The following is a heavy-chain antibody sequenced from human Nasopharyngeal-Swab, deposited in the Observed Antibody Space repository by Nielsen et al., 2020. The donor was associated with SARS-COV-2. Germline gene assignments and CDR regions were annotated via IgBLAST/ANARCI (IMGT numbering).Heavy chain of an antibody. J-gene: IGHJ5*02. V-gene: IGHV2-5*02. CDR3: AHNQHWGGYEQQWLIPADWFDP. Sequence: GPTLVKPPQTLTLTCTFSRISLSTSGVGVGWIRQPPGKALEWLTLIYWDDDKRYSPSLKSRLTITKDTSKNQVVLTMTNMDPVDTATYYCAHNQHWGGYEQQWLIPADWFDPWGQGTLVTVSS. CDR2: IYWDDDK. CDR1: RISLSTSGVG. D-gene: IGHD6-19*01.